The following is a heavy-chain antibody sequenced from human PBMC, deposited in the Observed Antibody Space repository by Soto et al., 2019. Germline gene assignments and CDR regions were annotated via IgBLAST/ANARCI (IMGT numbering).Heavy chain of an antibody. D-gene: IGHD2-2*01. CDR2: IIPILGIA. Sequence: ASVKVSCKASGGTFSSYTISWVRQAPGQGLEWMGRIIPILGIANYAQKFQGRVTITADKSTSTAYMELSSLRSEDTAVYYCASTRYCSSTSCWLDKWVFDYWGQGTLVTVSS. J-gene: IGHJ4*02. CDR3: ASTRYCSSTSCWLDKWVFDY. V-gene: IGHV1-69*02. CDR1: GGTFSSYT.